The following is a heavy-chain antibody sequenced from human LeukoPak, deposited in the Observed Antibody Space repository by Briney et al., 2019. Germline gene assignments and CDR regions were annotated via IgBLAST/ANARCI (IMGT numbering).Heavy chain of an antibody. Sequence: GESLKISCKASGYSFTTYWIGWVRQMPGKGLEWMGIIYPGDSDTRYSPSFQGQVTISADKSISTAYLQWSSLKASDTAMYYCARQWTGSSSSWDAFDIWGQGTMVTVSS. D-gene: IGHD6-13*01. CDR3: ARQWTGSSSSWDAFDI. V-gene: IGHV5-51*01. CDR2: IYPGDSDT. J-gene: IGHJ3*02. CDR1: GYSFTTYW.